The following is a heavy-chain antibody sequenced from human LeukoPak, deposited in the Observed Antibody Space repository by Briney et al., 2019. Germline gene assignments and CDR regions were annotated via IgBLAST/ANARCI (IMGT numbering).Heavy chain of an antibody. V-gene: IGHV3-23*01. CDR1: GFTFCTYV. Sequence: GSLKHSCVPSGFTFCTYVMYSVRPALEEGLWCVSGIGGSGVTYYADSVKGRFTMSRDNSQNTLFLQMNSLRVEDTAVYYCAKARGHPWPSYYFDYWGQGTLVTVSS. D-gene: IGHD5-12*01. CDR2: IGGSGVT. CDR3: AKARGHPWPSYYFDY. J-gene: IGHJ4*02.